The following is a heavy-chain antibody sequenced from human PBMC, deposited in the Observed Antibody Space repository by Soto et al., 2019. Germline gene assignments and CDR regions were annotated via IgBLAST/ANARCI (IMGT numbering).Heavy chain of an antibody. CDR3: ARDARRITIFGVELWY. V-gene: IGHV3-74*01. Sequence: GGSLRLSCAASGFSFSNYWMHWVRQAPGKGLAWVSHINQDGSDTTYADSVKGRFTISRDNAKNTLYLQMDSLRDEDTAVYYCARDARRITIFGVELWYWGQGNLVTVSS. J-gene: IGHJ4*02. D-gene: IGHD3-3*01. CDR2: INQDGSDT. CDR1: GFSFSNYW.